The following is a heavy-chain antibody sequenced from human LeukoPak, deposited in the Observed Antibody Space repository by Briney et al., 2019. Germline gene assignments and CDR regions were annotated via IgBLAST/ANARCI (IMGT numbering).Heavy chain of an antibody. CDR3: ARDRPNYHESNGHYYNRDGDH. J-gene: IGHJ5*02. Sequence: PGGSLRLSCAASGFTFNIHAMSWVRLAPGKGLQWVASMCGSAGCTYYADSVKGRFTISRDNSKNTLYLQMNSLRAEDTAIYYCARDRPNYHESNGHYYNRDGDHWGQGTLVTVSS. V-gene: IGHV3-23*01. CDR1: GFTFNIHA. CDR2: MCGSAGCT. D-gene: IGHD3-22*01.